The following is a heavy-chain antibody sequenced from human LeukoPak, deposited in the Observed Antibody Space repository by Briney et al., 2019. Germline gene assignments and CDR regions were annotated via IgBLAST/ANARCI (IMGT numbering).Heavy chain of an antibody. V-gene: IGHV3-43*02. CDR1: GFTFDDYA. CDR2: ISGDGGST. CDR3: AKEIDTLGTNAFDI. Sequence: GGSLRLSCAASGFTFDDYAMHCIRQAPGKGLEWVSLISGDGGSTYYADSVRGRFTISRDNSKNSLYLQMDSLRTEDTAFYYCAKEIDTLGTNAFDIWGQGTMVTVSS. J-gene: IGHJ3*02. D-gene: IGHD2-15*01.